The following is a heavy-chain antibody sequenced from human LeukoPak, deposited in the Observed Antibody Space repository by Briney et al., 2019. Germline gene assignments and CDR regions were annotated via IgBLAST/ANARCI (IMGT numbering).Heavy chain of an antibody. V-gene: IGHV3-48*01. Sequence: GGPLRLACAASGFTFSSYSMNRVRQAPGKGLEWVSYISSSSSTTYYADSVKGRFTISRDSSKNTLYLQMHSLRAEDTAVYYCAKSPRSSGSNYFDYWGQGTLVTVSS. CDR3: AKSPRSSGSNYFDY. CDR2: ISSSSSTT. CDR1: GFTFSSYS. J-gene: IGHJ4*02. D-gene: IGHD6-19*01.